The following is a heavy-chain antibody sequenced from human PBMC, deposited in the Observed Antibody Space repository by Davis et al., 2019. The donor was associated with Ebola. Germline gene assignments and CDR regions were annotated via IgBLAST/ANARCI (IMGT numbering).Heavy chain of an antibody. CDR2: ISGSGGST. Sequence: GESLKISCTDSLITFSSYAMTWVRQAPGKGLEWVSAISGSGGSTYYADSVKGRFTISRDNSTNTLYLQMNSLRAEDTAVYYCARVASYSSGWQPSNYWGQGTLVTVSS. D-gene: IGHD6-19*01. CDR3: ARVASYSSGWQPSNY. J-gene: IGHJ4*02. V-gene: IGHV3-23*01. CDR1: LITFSSYA.